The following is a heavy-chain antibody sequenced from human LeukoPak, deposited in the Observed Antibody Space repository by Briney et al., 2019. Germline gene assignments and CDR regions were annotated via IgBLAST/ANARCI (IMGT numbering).Heavy chain of an antibody. CDR3: ARGVGQCPRGDYLDS. D-gene: IGHD2-15*01. CDR1: GGSFSGYY. J-gene: IGHJ4*02. CDR2: MNHSGSS. V-gene: IGHV4-34*01. Sequence: SETLSLTCAVYGGSFSGYYWTWIRQPPGKGLEWIGEMNHSGSSTYNPSLKSRVTISVDTSKHQFSLKVNSVTAADTAVYYRARGVGQCPRGDYLDSWGQGTLVTVSS.